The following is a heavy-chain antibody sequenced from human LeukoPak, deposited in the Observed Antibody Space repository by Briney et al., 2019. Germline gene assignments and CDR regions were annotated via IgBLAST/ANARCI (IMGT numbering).Heavy chain of an antibody. V-gene: IGHV3-7*01. D-gene: IGHD3/OR15-3a*01. CDR2: IKQDGSEK. CDR3: ARGGWTGEWEF. Sequence: GGSLRLSCAASGFTFSSYAMSWVRQAPGKGLEWVANIKQDGSEKYYVDSGKGRFTISRDNARNSLYLQMNSLRAEDTAVYYCARGGWTGEWEFWGQGTLVSVSS. J-gene: IGHJ4*02. CDR1: GFTFSSYA.